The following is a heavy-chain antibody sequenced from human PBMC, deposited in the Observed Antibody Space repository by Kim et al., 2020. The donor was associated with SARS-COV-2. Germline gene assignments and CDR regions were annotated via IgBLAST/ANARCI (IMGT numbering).Heavy chain of an antibody. J-gene: IGHJ4*02. CDR3: ARQSLGYYFDY. CDR2: T. Sequence: TYYNPSRKSRVTISVDTSKNQFSLKLSSVTAADTAVYYCARQSLGYYFDYWGQGTLVTVSS. V-gene: IGHV4-39*01.